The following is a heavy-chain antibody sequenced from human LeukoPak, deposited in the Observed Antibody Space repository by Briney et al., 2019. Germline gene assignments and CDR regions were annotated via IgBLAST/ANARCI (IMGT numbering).Heavy chain of an antibody. CDR2: IYSGGST. CDR1: GFTVSSNY. Sequence: GGSLRLSCAASGFTVSSNYMSWVRQAPGKGLEWVSVIYSGGSTYYADSVKGRFTIPRDNSKNTLYLQMNSLRAEDTAVYYCAMTGTTGLNDYWGQGTLVTVSS. CDR3: AMTGTTGLNDY. V-gene: IGHV3-66*01. J-gene: IGHJ4*02. D-gene: IGHD1-1*01.